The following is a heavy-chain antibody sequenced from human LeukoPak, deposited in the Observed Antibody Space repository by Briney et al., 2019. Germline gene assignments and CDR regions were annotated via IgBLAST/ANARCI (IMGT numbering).Heavy chain of an antibody. Sequence: GESLKISCKGSGYSFTSYWIGWVRQMPGKGLEWMGIIYPGDSDTRYSPSFQGQVTISADKPISTAYLQWSSLKASDTAMYYCARAEGGSSSWYSSFDYWGQGTLVTVSS. CDR1: GYSFTSYW. CDR3: ARAEGGSSSWYSSFDY. D-gene: IGHD6-13*01. V-gene: IGHV5-51*04. CDR2: IYPGDSDT. J-gene: IGHJ4*02.